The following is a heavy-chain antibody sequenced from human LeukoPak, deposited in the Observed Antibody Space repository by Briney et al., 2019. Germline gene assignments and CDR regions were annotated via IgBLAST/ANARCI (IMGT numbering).Heavy chain of an antibody. CDR1: GFTFSNHW. J-gene: IGHJ3*02. CDR3: ARTGTGGDLDI. V-gene: IGHV3-74*01. CDR2: INSDGTST. D-gene: IGHD2-8*02. Sequence: GGSLRLSCAASGFTFSNHWLHWVRQAPGKGLVWVSRINSDGTSTIYADSVKGRFTISRDNDKSTVYLQMNSLRAEDTAVYYCARTGTGGDLDIWGQGTMVTVSS.